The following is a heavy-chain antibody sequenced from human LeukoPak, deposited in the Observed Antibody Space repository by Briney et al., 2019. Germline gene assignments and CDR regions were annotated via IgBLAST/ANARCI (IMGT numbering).Heavy chain of an antibody. J-gene: IGHJ4*02. CDR3: AKDHMVTATDY. V-gene: IGHV3-23*01. Sequence: PGGSLRLSCATSGFTFSDYYMSWIRQAPGKGLEWVSAISGSGGSTYYADSVKGRFTISRDNSKNTLYLQMNSLRAEDTAVYYCAKDHMVTATDYWGQGTLVTVSS. D-gene: IGHD2-21*02. CDR1: GFTFSDYY. CDR2: ISGSGGST.